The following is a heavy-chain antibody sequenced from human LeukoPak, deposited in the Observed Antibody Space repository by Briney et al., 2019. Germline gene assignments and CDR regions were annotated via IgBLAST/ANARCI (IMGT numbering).Heavy chain of an antibody. J-gene: IGHJ6*03. CDR3: AGRKYASGVYYYHMDF. CDR2: INHSGST. Sequence: SETLSLTCAVYGGSFSGYYWSWTRQPPGRGLEWVGDINHSGSTNYNPTLTRRVPISVATSKNQFSLKLSSVTAADTAEYFCAGRKYASGVYYYHMDFWDKGTTVTISS. V-gene: IGHV4-34*01. D-gene: IGHD3-10*01. CDR1: GGSFSGYY.